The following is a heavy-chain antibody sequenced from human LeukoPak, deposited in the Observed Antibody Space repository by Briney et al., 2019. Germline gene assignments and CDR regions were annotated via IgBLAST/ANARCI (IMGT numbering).Heavy chain of an antibody. J-gene: IGHJ5*02. Sequence: SQTLSLTCAVSGGSISSGGYSWSWIRQPPGRGLEWIGYIYHSGSTYYNPSLKSRVTISVDRSKNQFSLNLSSVTAADTAVYYCAREGYCSGGSCDNWFDPWGQGTLVTVSS. D-gene: IGHD2-15*01. CDR2: IYHSGST. CDR3: AREGYCSGGSCDNWFDP. V-gene: IGHV4-30-2*01. CDR1: GGSISSGGYS.